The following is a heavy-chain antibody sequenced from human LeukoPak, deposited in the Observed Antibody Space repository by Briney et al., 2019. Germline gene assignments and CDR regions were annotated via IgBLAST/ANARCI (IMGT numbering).Heavy chain of an antibody. CDR3: AKVTPPMIVSGPYYFDY. Sequence: PGGSLRLSCAASGFTFSSYAMSWVRQDPGKGLEWVSAISGSGGSTYYADSVKGRFTISRDNSKNTLYLQMNSLRAEDTAVYYCAKVTPPMIVSGPYYFDYWGQGTLVTVSS. V-gene: IGHV3-23*01. D-gene: IGHD3-22*01. CDR1: GFTFSSYA. J-gene: IGHJ4*02. CDR2: ISGSGGST.